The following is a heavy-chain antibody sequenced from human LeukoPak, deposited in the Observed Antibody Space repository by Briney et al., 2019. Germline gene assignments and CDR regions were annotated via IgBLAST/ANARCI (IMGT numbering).Heavy chain of an antibody. CDR3: TKAPLMSCTGAFCYPFDS. D-gene: IGHD2-8*02. Sequence: GGSLRLSCAASGYTFSNFGIHWVRQAPGKGLEWVAFIRYDGSNKNYADSVKGRFTVSRDNSRNTLYLQMNNLRIEDSAVYYCTKAPLMSCTGAFCYPFDSWGQGVLVTVSS. CDR1: GYTFSNFG. J-gene: IGHJ4*02. CDR2: IRYDGSNK. V-gene: IGHV3-30*02.